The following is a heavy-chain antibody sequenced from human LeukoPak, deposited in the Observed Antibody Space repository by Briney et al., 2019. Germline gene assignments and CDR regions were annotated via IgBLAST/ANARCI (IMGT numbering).Heavy chain of an antibody. V-gene: IGHV1-2*02. Sequence: ASVKVSCKASGYSFTGYYIHWVRQAPGQGLEWMGGINPNRGDTNYAQKFQGRVTMTRDTSNSTAYMELSSLRSDDTAIYYCARVGSGSYYNAWFDPWGQGTLVTVSS. CDR3: ARVGSGSYYNAWFDP. CDR1: GYSFTGYY. CDR2: INPNRGDT. J-gene: IGHJ5*02. D-gene: IGHD3-10*01.